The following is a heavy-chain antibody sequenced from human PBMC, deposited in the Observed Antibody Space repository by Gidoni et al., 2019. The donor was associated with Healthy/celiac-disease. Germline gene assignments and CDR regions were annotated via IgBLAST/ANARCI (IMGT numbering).Heavy chain of an antibody. CDR2: IRSKAYGRTT. Sequence: EVQLVESGGGLVQPGRSLRLSCTASGFTFGDYAMSWVRQAPGKGLEGVGFIRSKAYGRTTEYAASVKGRFTISRDDSKSIAYLQMNSLKTEDTAVYYCTRGYYDSSGYYPLDDYWGQGTLVTVSS. CDR3: TRGYYDSSGYYPLDDY. CDR1: GFTFGDYA. D-gene: IGHD3-22*01. J-gene: IGHJ4*02. V-gene: IGHV3-49*04.